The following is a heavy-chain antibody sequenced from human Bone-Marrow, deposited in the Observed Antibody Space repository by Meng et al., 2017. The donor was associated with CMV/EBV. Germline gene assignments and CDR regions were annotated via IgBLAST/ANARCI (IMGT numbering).Heavy chain of an antibody. CDR1: GFTFSSYE. CDR3: ARVVRFLEWLTPDVH. D-gene: IGHD3-3*01. CDR2: ISSSGSTI. J-gene: IGHJ4*02. Sequence: GGSLRLSCAASGFTFSSYEMNWVRQAPGKGLEWVSYISSSGSTIYYADSVKGRFTISRDNPKNSMYLQLNSLRAEDTAIYYCARVVRFLEWLTPDVHWGQGTLVTVSS. V-gene: IGHV3-48*03.